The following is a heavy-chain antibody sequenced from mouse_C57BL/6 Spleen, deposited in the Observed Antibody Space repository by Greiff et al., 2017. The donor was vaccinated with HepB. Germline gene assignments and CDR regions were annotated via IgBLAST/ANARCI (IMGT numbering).Heavy chain of an antibody. CDR1: GYTFTSYW. D-gene: IGHD3-2*02. CDR2: IDPSDSYT. CDR3: ARSNTAQVAWFAY. V-gene: IGHV1-50*01. J-gene: IGHJ3*01. Sequence: VQLQQPGAELVKPGASVKLSCKASGYTFTSYWMQWVKQRPGQGLEWIGEIDPSDSYTNYNQKFKGKATLTVDTSSSTAYMQLSSLTSEDSAVYYCARSNTAQVAWFAYWGQGTLVIVSA.